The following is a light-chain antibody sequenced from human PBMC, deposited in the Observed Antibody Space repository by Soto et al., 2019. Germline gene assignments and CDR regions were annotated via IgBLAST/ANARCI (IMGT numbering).Light chain of an antibody. CDR3: NSYTSKSTGV. Sequence: QSALTQPASVSGSPGQSITISCTGTSIDVGGYNYVSWYQQHPGKAPKLIIYEVSNRPSGVSNRFSGSKSGNTASLTISGLQAEDEADYYCNSYTSKSTGVFGTGTKLIVL. CDR1: SIDVGGYNY. V-gene: IGLV2-14*01. CDR2: EVS. J-gene: IGLJ1*01.